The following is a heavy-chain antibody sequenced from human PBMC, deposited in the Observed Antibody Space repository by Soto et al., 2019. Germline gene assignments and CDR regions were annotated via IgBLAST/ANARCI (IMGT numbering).Heavy chain of an antibody. V-gene: IGHV2-70*01. CDR1: GFSLSTSGMC. CDR3: AQCTYYYDSSGYYYDRYYFDY. Sequence: PTLVNPTQTLTLTCTFSGFSLSTSGMCVSWIRQPPGKALEWLALIDWDDDKYYSTSLKTRLTISKDTSKNQVVLTMTNMDPVDTATYYCAQCTYYYDSSGYYYDRYYFDYWGQGTLVTVSS. CDR2: IDWDDDK. D-gene: IGHD3-22*01. J-gene: IGHJ4*02.